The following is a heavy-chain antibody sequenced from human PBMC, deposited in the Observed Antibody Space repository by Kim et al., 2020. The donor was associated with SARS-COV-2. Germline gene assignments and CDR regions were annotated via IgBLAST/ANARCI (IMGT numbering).Heavy chain of an antibody. D-gene: IGHD5-18*01. Sequence: ASVKVSCKASGYSFSDYNIHWVRQAPGQGLEWMAWISTDSGATNYAQKFQDRITMTRDTSINTTYMELRNLRSDDTAAYFCARGDTVVASRYYYAMDVWGRGTTVTVSS. J-gene: IGHJ6*02. CDR1: GYSFSDYN. CDR3: ARGDTVVASRYYYAMDV. V-gene: IGHV1-2*02. CDR2: ISTDSGAT.